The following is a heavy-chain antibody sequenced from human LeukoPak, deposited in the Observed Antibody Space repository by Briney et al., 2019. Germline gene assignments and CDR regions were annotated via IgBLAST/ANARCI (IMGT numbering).Heavy chain of an antibody. J-gene: IGHJ5*02. D-gene: IGHD2-21*01. V-gene: IGHV3-30*18. CDR3: AKDPYRVIVATGNYLDP. CDR2: ISNDGSNK. CDR1: GFNFNNYW. Sequence: GGSLRLSCAASGFNFNNYWMSWLRQAPGKGLEWVAVISNDGSNKHYGDSVKGRFTISRDNSKNTLYLQMDSLRGGDTAVYYCAKDPYRVIVATGNYLDPWGQGTLVTVSS.